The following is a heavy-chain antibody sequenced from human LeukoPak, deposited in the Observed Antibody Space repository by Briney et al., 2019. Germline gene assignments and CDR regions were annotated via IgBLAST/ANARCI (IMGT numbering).Heavy chain of an antibody. CDR1: GFPFSSYA. V-gene: IGHV3-23*01. J-gene: IGHJ6*02. D-gene: IGHD3-10*01. CDR2: VSGNGDTT. Sequence: GGSLRLSCAASGFPFSSYAMNWVRQAPGKGLEWVSTVSGNGDTTYYADSVKGRFTISRDNSKNTLSQQMNSLRAEDTAIYYCAKDFKDGSGSYRYYYFYYGMDVWGQGTMVTVSS. CDR3: AKDFKDGSGSYRYYYFYYGMDV.